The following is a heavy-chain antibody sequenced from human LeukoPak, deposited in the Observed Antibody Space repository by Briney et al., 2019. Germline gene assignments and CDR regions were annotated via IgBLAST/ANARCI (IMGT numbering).Heavy chain of an antibody. Sequence: GESLRLSCAASGFTFSSYGMHWVRQAPGKGLEWVAVISYDGSNKYYADSVKGRFTISRDNSKNTLYLQMNSLRAEDTAVYYCAKDGSPMITFGGVIALYYFDYWGQGTLVTVSS. CDR3: AKDGSPMITFGGVIALYYFDY. V-gene: IGHV3-30*18. D-gene: IGHD3-16*02. CDR2: ISYDGSNK. CDR1: GFTFSSYG. J-gene: IGHJ4*02.